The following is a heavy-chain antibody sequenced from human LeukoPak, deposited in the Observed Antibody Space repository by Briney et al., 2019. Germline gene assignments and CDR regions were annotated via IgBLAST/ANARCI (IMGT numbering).Heavy chain of an antibody. CDR3: ARKGSSWYYFDY. Sequence: GSLRLSCAASGFTFSSYEMNWVRQAPGKGLEWVSYISGSGSTKYYADSVKGRFTISRDKAKNSLYLQMNSLRAEDTAVYYCARKGSSWYYFDYWGQGTLVTVSS. V-gene: IGHV3-48*03. J-gene: IGHJ4*02. D-gene: IGHD6-13*01. CDR1: GFTFSSYE. CDR2: ISGSGSTK.